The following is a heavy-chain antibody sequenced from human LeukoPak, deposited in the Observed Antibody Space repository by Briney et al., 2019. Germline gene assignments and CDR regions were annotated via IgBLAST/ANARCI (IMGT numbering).Heavy chain of an antibody. J-gene: IGHJ1*01. CDR3: AKDRSGLSQIEIGHFHY. Sequence: GGSLRLSCAASGFTFSAHSMNWVRQAPGKGLEWVSTITIGSRNIYYADSVKGRFTISRDNSKNTLYLKMNSLSAEDTAVYYCAKDRSGLSQIEIGHFHYWGQGTLVTVSS. V-gene: IGHV3-21*04. CDR2: ITIGSRNI. CDR1: GFTFSAHS. D-gene: IGHD2/OR15-2a*01.